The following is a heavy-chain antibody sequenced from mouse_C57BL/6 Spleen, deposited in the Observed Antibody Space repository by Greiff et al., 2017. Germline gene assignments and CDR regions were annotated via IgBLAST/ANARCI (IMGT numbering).Heavy chain of an antibody. V-gene: IGHV1-59*01. CDR1: GYTFTSYW. CDR3: ARKGKLVMDY. D-gene: IGHD4-1*01. CDR2: IDPSDSYT. Sequence: QVQLKQPGAELVRPGTSVKLSCKASGYTFTSYWMHWVKQRPGQGLEWIGVIDPSDSYTNYNQKFKGKATLTVDTSSSTAYMQLSSLTSEDSAVYYCARKGKLVMDYWGQGTSVTVSS. J-gene: IGHJ4*01.